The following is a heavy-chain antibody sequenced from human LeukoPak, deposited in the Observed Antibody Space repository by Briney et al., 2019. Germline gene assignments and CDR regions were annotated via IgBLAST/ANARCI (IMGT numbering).Heavy chain of an antibody. CDR1: GFTFSSYD. CDR2: IGTAGDT. J-gene: IGHJ4*02. D-gene: IGHD3-22*01. CDR3: AKWDTDRSGYPSYYFDL. Sequence: GGSLSLSCAASGFTFSSYDTHWVRQARGKGREWVSAIGTAGDTYYPGYVKGQVTISRENAKNSLYLQMNSLRAGDTAGYYCAKWDTDRSGYPSYYFDLWGQGTLVTVSS. V-gene: IGHV3-13*04.